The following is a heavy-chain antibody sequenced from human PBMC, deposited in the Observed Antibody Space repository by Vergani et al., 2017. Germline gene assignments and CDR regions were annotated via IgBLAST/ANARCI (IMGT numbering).Heavy chain of an antibody. V-gene: IGHV3-66*01. CDR1: GFTVSSNY. CDR2: IYSGGST. CDR3: ARDADWFDP. Sequence: VQLVESGGGVVQPGRSLRLSCAASGFTVSSNYMSWVRQAPGKGLEWVSVIYSGGSTYYADSVKGRFTISRDNSKNTLYLQMNSRRAEDTAVYYCARDADWFDPWGQGTLVTVSS. J-gene: IGHJ5*02.